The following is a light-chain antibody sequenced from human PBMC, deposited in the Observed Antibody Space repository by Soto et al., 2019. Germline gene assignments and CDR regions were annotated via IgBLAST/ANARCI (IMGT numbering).Light chain of an antibody. J-gene: IGKJ1*01. Sequence: DIQMTQSPSTLSASVGDRVTITCRASQNINNWLAWYQQKPGKAPKLLIYTASSLESGVPSRFSGSGSGTEFPLTISCLQPDDFATYYCQQYNSYSRGTFGQGTKVEIK. CDR3: QQYNSYSRGT. CDR1: QNINNW. V-gene: IGKV1-5*03. CDR2: TAS.